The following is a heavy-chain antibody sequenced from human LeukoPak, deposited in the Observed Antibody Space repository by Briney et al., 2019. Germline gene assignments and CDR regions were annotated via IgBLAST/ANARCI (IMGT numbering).Heavy chain of an antibody. V-gene: IGHV4-39*01. J-gene: IGHJ6*03. Sequence: PSETLSLTCTVSGGSISSSSYSWGWIRQPPGKGVEWIGSLYYSGSTYYNPSLKSRVTISVDTSKNQFSLKLSSVTAADTAVYYCARGEYSSSPYYYYYYMDVWGKGTTVTVSS. D-gene: IGHD6-6*01. CDR2: LYYSGST. CDR1: GGSISSSSYS. CDR3: ARGEYSSSPYYYYYYMDV.